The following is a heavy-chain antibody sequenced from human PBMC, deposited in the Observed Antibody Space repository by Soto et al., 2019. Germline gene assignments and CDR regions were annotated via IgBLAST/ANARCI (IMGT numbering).Heavy chain of an antibody. V-gene: IGHV3-21*01. D-gene: IGHD1-1*01. CDR1: GFTFSNYS. Sequence: EVQLVESGGGLVKPGGSLRLSCAASGFTFSNYSMNWVRQAPGKGLEWVSSISSTTSSYIHYADSVKGRLTISRDNAKSSLYLQMNSLRAEDTAVYYCARDRDGYKGFDYWGQGTLVTVSS. CDR2: ISSTTSSYI. CDR3: ARDRDGYKGFDY. J-gene: IGHJ4*02.